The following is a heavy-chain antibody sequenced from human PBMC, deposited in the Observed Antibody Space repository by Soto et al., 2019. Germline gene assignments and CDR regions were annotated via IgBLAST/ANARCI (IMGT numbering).Heavy chain of an antibody. CDR3: AKARHSTSWYGLEADF. CDR2: ISYGGDNK. J-gene: IGHJ4*02. V-gene: IGHV3-30*09. D-gene: IGHD6-13*01. Sequence: QVQLVESGGGVVQPGRSLRLSFAASGFIFSDYAMHWVRQAPGKGLEWVAVISYGGDNKYYADSVRGRFAISRDNLKNTLDLQMNSLNPEDTAVYHCAKARHSTSWYGLEADFWGQGTLVTVSS. CDR1: GFIFSDYA.